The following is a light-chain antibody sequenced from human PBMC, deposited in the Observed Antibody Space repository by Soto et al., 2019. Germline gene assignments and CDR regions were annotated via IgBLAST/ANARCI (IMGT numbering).Light chain of an antibody. CDR1: QTISNSY. V-gene: IGKV3-20*01. CDR2: GAS. CDR3: QVYGDSSPT. Sequence: EIVLTQSPGTLSLSPGERATLSWRASQTISNSYSAWYQQKPGQAPRLLIYGASTRATGIPERFSGSGSGTDFTLTISRLEPGDFAVYYCQVYGDSSPTFGQGTKVEIK. J-gene: IGKJ1*01.